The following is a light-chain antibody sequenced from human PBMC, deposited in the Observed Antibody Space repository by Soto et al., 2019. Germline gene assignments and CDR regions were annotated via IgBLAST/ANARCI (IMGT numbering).Light chain of an antibody. CDR1: SSDVGGYNY. CDR2: EVT. V-gene: IGLV2-14*01. CDR3: SSYTSSSTQV. Sequence: QSALTQPASVSGSPGQSITISCTGTSSDVGGYNYVSWYQQHPGKAPKLLISEVTNRPSGVSNRFSDSKSGNTASLTISGLQGEDEADYYCSSYTSSSTQVFGTGTKVTVL. J-gene: IGLJ1*01.